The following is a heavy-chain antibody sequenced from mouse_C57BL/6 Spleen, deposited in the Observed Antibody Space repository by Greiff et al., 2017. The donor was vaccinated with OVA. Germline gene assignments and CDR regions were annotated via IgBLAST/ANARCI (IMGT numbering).Heavy chain of an antibody. Sequence: QVQLQQPGAELVKPGASVKLSCKASGYTFTSYWMHWVKQRPGQGLEWIGMIHPNSGSTNYNEKFKSKATLTVDKSSSTAYMQLSSLTSEDSAVYYCARYLTVVATNYYAMDYWGQGTSVTVSS. CDR1: GYTFTSYW. J-gene: IGHJ4*01. CDR3: ARYLTVVATNYYAMDY. V-gene: IGHV1-64*01. D-gene: IGHD1-1*01. CDR2: IHPNSGST.